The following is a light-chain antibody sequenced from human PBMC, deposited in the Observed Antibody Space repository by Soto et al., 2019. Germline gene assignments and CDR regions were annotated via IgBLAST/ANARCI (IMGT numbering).Light chain of an antibody. J-gene: IGLJ1*01. CDR3: SSYTSISTLYV. CDR1: NSDVGGYNY. V-gene: IGLV2-14*01. Sequence: QSVLTQPASVSGSPGQSITISCTGTNSDVGGYNYVSWYQQHPGKAPELMIYEVSHRPSGVSNRFSGSKSYNTASLTISGLQAEDEADYYCSSYTSISTLYVFGTGTKVTVL. CDR2: EVS.